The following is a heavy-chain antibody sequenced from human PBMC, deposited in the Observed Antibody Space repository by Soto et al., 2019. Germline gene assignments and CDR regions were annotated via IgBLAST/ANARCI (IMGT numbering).Heavy chain of an antibody. CDR2: IRSGRYGATT. D-gene: IGHD2-15*01. CDR3: TRAPLRCSGGSCYSADS. CDR1: GFTFADHG. J-gene: IGHJ4*02. V-gene: IGHV3-49*04. Sequence: EVQLVESGGGLGQPGRSLRLACTTSGFTFADHGMSWVRQAPGKGLDWLGFIRSGRYGATTEYAASVKGRFTVSRDDSKNIAYLQLNNLDTEDTGVYYCTRAPLRCSGGSCYSADSWGRGTQVTVSS.